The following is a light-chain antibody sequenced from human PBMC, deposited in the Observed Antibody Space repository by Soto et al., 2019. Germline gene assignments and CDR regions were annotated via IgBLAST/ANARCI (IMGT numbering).Light chain of an antibody. V-gene: IGKV1-5*03. CDR1: QSISRR. CDR2: KSS. Sequence: DIQMTQSPSTLSAFVGDRVTITCRASQSISRRLAWYQQKPGKAPRLLIYKSSSLERGVASRFSGSGSGTHFTLNISSLQPDDFATYYCQQYNRYWTFGQGTRVEIK. J-gene: IGKJ1*01. CDR3: QQYNRYWT.